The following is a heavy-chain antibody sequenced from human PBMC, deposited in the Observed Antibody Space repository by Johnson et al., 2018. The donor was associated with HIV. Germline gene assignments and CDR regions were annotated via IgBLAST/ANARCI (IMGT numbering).Heavy chain of an antibody. CDR3: AKVIAVAGTGAFDI. V-gene: IGHV3-7*01. D-gene: IGHD6-19*01. CDR2: IKQDGTEK. J-gene: IGHJ3*02. CDR1: GFTFSSYC. Sequence: VQLVESGGGLVQPGGSLRLSCAASGFTFSSYCMHWVRQAPGKGLEWVANIKQDGTEKFYADSVKGRFTISRDNAMNSLYLQMNTVRAEATAVYYCAKVIAVAGTGAFDIWGQGTMVTVSS.